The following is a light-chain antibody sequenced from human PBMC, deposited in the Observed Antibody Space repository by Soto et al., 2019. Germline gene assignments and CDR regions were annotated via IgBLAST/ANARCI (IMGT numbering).Light chain of an antibody. CDR3: QQRSNWPPS. Sequence: IVMTQSPATLSVSPGERATLSCRASQSVSSNLAWYQQKPGRAPRLLIYGASTRATGIPARFSGSGSGTEFTLTISSLQSEDFAVYYCQQRSNWPPSFGQGTKVDIK. J-gene: IGKJ1*01. V-gene: IGKV3-15*01. CDR2: GAS. CDR1: QSVSSN.